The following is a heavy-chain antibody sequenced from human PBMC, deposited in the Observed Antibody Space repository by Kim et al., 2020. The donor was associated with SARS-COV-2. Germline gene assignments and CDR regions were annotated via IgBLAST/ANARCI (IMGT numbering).Heavy chain of an antibody. Sequence: GGSLRLSCAASGFTFNTYGMYWVRQAPGKGLEWVAVISYDGSNKYYADSVEGRFTISRDNSKNTLYLQMNSLRAEDTAVDYCAKAVLRGVNYYYYGMDVWGQGTTVTVSS. J-gene: IGHJ6*02. D-gene: IGHD3-10*01. CDR1: GFTFNTYG. V-gene: IGHV3-30*18. CDR2: ISYDGSNK. CDR3: AKAVLRGVNYYYYGMDV.